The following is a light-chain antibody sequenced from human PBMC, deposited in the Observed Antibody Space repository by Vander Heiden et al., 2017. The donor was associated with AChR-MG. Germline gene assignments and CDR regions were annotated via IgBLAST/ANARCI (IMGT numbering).Light chain of an antibody. CDR3: QSYDSSLSGYV. CDR1: SSKIWACYA. CDR2: GNS. V-gene: IGLV1-40*01. J-gene: IGLJ1*01. Sequence: QSVLTQPPSVSVAPGQRVTISCTGSSSKIWACYAVHWYQQPPGTAPKIRIYGNSKRPSGVPDRFSGSKSGTSASVAITGLQAEDEADYYCQSYDSSLSGYVFGTGTKVTVL.